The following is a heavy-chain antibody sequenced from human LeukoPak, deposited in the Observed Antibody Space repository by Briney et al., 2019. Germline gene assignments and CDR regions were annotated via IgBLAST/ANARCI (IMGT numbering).Heavy chain of an antibody. CDR2: IRSSGSTI. Sequence: GGSLRLSCAASGFTFCSYEMNWARQAPGKGGEWVSYIRSSGSTIYYGDSVKVRFTISRDKDKNSLYMQLTSLRAQDTAVYYCARARIWQPLVFDYWGQGPLVTVSS. CDR3: ARARIWQPLVFDY. D-gene: IGHD6-13*01. V-gene: IGHV3-48*03. J-gene: IGHJ4*02. CDR1: GFTFCSYE.